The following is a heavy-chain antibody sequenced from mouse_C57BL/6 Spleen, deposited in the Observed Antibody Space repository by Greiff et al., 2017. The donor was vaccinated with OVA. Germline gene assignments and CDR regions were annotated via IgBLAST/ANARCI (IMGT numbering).Heavy chain of an antibody. CDR2: INPGSGGT. Sequence: VQLQQSGAELVRPGTSVKLSCTASGFAFTNYLMDWVKQRPEQGLEWIGMINPGSGGTNYNETFKGKATLTADKSSSTVYLQLSSLTSEDTAVYVCARWINGDFDYWGQGTTLTVSS. J-gene: IGHJ2*01. CDR1: GFAFTNYL. D-gene: IGHD1-2*01. CDR3: ARWINGDFDY. V-gene: IGHV1-54*01.